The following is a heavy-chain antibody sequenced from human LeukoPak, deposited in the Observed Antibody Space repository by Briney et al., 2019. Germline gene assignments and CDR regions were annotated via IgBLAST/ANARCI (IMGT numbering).Heavy chain of an antibody. Sequence: ASVKVSCKASGYTFTSYYMHWVRQAPGQGLEWMGWINPNSGGTNYAQKFQGRVTMTRDTSISTAYMELSRLRSDDTAVYYCARDSVYNWNVDFDYWGQGTLVTVSS. CDR3: ARDSVYNWNVDFDY. CDR2: INPNSGGT. J-gene: IGHJ4*02. V-gene: IGHV1-2*02. CDR1: GYTFTSYY. D-gene: IGHD1-1*01.